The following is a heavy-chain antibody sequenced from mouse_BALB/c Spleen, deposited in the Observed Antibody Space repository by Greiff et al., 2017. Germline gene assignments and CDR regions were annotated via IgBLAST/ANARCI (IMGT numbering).Heavy chain of an antibody. D-gene: IGHD1-1*01. CDR2: ISNGGGST. CDR1: GFTFSSYD. Sequence: EVQLVESGGDLVKPGGSLKLSCAASGFTFSSYDMSWVRQTPEKRLEWVAYISNGGGSTYYPDTVKGRFTISRDNAKNTLYLQMSSLKSEDTAMYYCARLRWFAYWGQGTLVTVSA. J-gene: IGHJ3*01. CDR3: ARLRWFAY. V-gene: IGHV5-12-1*01.